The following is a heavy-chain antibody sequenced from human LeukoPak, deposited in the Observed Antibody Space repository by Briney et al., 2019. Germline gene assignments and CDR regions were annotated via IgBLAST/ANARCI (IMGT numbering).Heavy chain of an antibody. Sequence: SETLSLTCTVSGGSISSFYWSWIRQPPGKGLEWIGYIYYSGNTNYNPSLKSRVTISVDTSKNQSSLKLNSVTAADTAVYYCARDHSDYGGYFDYWGQGTLVTVSS. J-gene: IGHJ4*02. CDR3: ARDHSDYGGYFDY. D-gene: IGHD4-17*01. V-gene: IGHV4-59*01. CDR2: IYYSGNT. CDR1: GGSISSFY.